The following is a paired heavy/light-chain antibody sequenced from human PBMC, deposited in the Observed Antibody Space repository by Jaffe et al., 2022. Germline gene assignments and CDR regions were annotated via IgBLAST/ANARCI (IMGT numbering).Heavy chain of an antibody. V-gene: IGHV3-11*01. Sequence: QVQLVESGGGLVKPGGSLRLSCAASGFTFSDYYMSWIRQAPGKGLEWVSYISSSGSTIYYADSVKGRFTISRDNAKNSLYLQMNSLRAEDTAVYYCARDWAYCSSTSCSAYYYYYMDVWGKGTTVTVSS. CDR3: ARDWAYCSSTSCSAYYYYYMDV. J-gene: IGHJ6*03. CDR1: GFTFSDYY. D-gene: IGHD2-2*01. CDR2: ISSSGSTI.
Light chain of an antibody. CDR1: QGISNY. J-gene: IGKJ4*01. CDR2: AAS. CDR3: QQYNSYPRT. V-gene: IGKV1-16*02. Sequence: DIQMTQSPSSLSASVGDRVTITCRASQGISNYLAWFQQKPGKAPKSLIYAASSLQSGVPSKFSGSGSGTDFTLTISSLQPEDFATYYCQQYNSYPRTFGGGTKVEIK.